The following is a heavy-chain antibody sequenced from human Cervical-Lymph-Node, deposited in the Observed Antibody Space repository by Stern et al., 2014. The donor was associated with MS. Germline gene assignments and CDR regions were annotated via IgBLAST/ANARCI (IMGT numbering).Heavy chain of an antibody. CDR3: ASRGTPFDVTSINEY. CDR2: ISHNGATT. J-gene: IGHJ4*02. CDR1: GFTFSSFA. Sequence: VQLVESGGGVVQPGRSLRLSCAASGFTFSSFAMHWVRQAPGKGLEWVAVISHNGATTYYADSVKGRFTIPRDNSKDTVFLQMNSLRPEDTAVYYCASRGTPFDVTSINEYWGQGTLVTVSS. V-gene: IGHV3-30-3*01. D-gene: IGHD1-1*01.